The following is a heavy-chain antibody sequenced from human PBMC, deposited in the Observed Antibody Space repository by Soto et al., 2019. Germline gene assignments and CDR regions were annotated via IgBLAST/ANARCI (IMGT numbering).Heavy chain of an antibody. CDR2: SKNKADSYTT. CDR1: GFTFSDHY. J-gene: IGHJ4*02. V-gene: IGHV3-72*01. Sequence: EVQLVESGGGLVQPGGSLRLSCAASGFTFSDHYMDWVRQAPGKGLEWVGRSKNKADSYTTEYAASVKGRFTISRDGSKTSLCLQMKSLKTEDTAVYYCTVWGSGNDFGAAWGQGILVTVSS. D-gene: IGHD3-10*01. CDR3: TVWGSGNDFGAA.